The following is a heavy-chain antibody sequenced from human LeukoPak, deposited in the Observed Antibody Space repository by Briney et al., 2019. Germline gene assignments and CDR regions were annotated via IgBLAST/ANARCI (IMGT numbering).Heavy chain of an antibody. CDR3: AKEGAESFPDAFDI. J-gene: IGHJ3*02. CDR1: VGSISPYY. V-gene: IGHV4-59*01. Sequence: SESLSLTCTVSVGSISPYYWSWLRQPPGKGLEWVGYISYSGSTKNNPPLKSRVTISVDTPKNQFSLKLTSVTDADTAVYYCAKEGAESFPDAFDIWGQGTMITVSS. D-gene: IGHD4/OR15-4a*01. CDR2: ISYSGST.